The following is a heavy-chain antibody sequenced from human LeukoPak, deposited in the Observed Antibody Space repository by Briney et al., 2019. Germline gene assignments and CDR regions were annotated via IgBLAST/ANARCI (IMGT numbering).Heavy chain of an antibody. CDR1: GFTFSSYA. J-gene: IGHJ4*02. CDR2: IYSGGST. D-gene: IGHD1-26*01. V-gene: IGHV3-53*01. CDR3: VVGATPSFDY. Sequence: GGSLRLSCAASGFTFSSYAMSWVRQAPGKGLEWVSVIYSGGSTYYADSVKGRFTISRDNSKNTLYLQMNSLRAEDTAVYYCVVGATPSFDYWGQGTLVTVSS.